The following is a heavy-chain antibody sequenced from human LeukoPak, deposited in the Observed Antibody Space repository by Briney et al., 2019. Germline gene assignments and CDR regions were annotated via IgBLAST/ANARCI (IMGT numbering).Heavy chain of an antibody. CDR1: GGSISSYY. Sequence: SETLSLTCTVSGGSISSYYWSWIRQPPGKGLEWIGYIYYSGSTYYNPSLKSRVTISVDTSKNQFSLKLSSVTAADTAVYYCARDYGDLWYFDLWGRGTLVTVSS. D-gene: IGHD4-17*01. J-gene: IGHJ2*01. CDR3: ARDYGDLWYFDL. V-gene: IGHV4-30-4*01. CDR2: IYYSGST.